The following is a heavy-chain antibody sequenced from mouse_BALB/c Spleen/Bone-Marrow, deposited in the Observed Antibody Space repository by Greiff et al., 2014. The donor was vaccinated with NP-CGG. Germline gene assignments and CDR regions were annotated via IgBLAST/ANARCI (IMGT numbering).Heavy chain of an antibody. CDR2: IIPNSGYN. CDR1: GYTFTRYT. V-gene: IGHV1-4*01. Sequence: QVQLKESGAELARPGASVKMSCQASGYTFTRYTMHWEKKRPGQGLEWIGYIIPNSGYNNYNQKFKDKATLTADKSSSTAYMQLSSLTSEDSAVYYCTIRYYAMDYWGQGTSVTVSS. CDR3: TIRYYAMDY. D-gene: IGHD1-1*01. J-gene: IGHJ4*01.